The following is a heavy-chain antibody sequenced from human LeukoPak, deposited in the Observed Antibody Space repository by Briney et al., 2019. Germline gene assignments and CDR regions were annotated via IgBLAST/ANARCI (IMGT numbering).Heavy chain of an antibody. J-gene: IGHJ6*03. V-gene: IGHV4-34*01. CDR2: INYRGAV. CDR3: ARVTKYDNSRNNYYMDV. CDR1: GGSFSGYY. Sequence: SETLSLTCAVYGGSFSGYYWGWFRQTPGKGPEWIGNINYRGAVYYNPSLRSRATISLDTSKNQFPLRLTSVTAADTAVYFCARVTKYDNSRNNYYMDVWGKGTTVTVSS. D-gene: IGHD4-17*01.